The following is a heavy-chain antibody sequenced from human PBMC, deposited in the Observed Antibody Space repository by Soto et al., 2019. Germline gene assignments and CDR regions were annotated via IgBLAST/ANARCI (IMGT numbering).Heavy chain of an antibody. V-gene: IGHV3-23*01. CDR3: TEVGTSAFWSDYVSALDL. J-gene: IGHJ3*01. Sequence: EVLLLESGGGLVQPGGSLRLSCAASGFTFSNYAMSWVRQAPGKGLEWVSGISGSGGGTDYADSVKGRFTISRDNSEKTLFQQNSSLTADDTAVDYFTEVGTSAFWSDYVSALDLWGQGTMVTVSS. D-gene: IGHD3-3*01. CDR1: GFTFSNYA. CDR2: ISGSGGGT.